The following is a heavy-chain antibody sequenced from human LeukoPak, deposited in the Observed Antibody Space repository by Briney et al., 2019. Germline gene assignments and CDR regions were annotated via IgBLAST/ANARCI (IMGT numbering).Heavy chain of an antibody. D-gene: IGHD2-8*02. CDR2: INHSGST. V-gene: IGHV4-34*01. J-gene: IGHJ3*02. CDR3: TRAGYCTGGVCYPDAFYI. CDR1: GGSFSGYY. Sequence: PSETLSLTCAVYGGSFSGYYWSWIRQPPGKGLEWIGEINHSGSTNYNPSLKSRVTISVDTSKNQFSLKLSSVTAADTAVYYCTRAGYCTGGVCYPDAFYIWGQGTMVTVSS.